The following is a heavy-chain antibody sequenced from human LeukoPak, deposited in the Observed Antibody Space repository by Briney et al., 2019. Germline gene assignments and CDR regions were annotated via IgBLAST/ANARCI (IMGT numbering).Heavy chain of an antibody. V-gene: IGHV3-21*01. CDR1: GFTFTSYS. CDR2: ISSSSTYI. J-gene: IGHJ4*02. D-gene: IGHD5-12*01. Sequence: GGSLRLSCAASGFTFTSYSMNWVRQAPGRGLEWVSSISSSSTYIYYADSVKGRFTISRDNAKNSLYLQMNSLRAEDTAVYYCARDQGIYNHRIIDSWGQGTLVTVSS. CDR3: ARDQGIYNHRIIDS.